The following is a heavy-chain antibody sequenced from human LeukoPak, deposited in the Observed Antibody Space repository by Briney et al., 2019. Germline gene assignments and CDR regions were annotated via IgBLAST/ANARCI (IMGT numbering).Heavy chain of an antibody. D-gene: IGHD4-23*01. CDR2: IWYDGSNK. CDR3: ARGHFGGNSENSPDY. Sequence: PGGSLRLSCAASGFTVGYYGMHWVRQAPGKGLEWVAVIWYDGSNKYYADSVKGRFTISRDVSKNTLYLQMNSLRAEDTAVYYCARGHFGGNSENSPDYWGQGTLVTVSS. V-gene: IGHV3-33*01. J-gene: IGHJ4*02. CDR1: GFTVGYYG.